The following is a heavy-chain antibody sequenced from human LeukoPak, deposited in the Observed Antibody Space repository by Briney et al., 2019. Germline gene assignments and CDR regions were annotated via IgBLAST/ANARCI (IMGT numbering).Heavy chain of an antibody. V-gene: IGHV3-13*01. J-gene: IGHJ4*02. D-gene: IGHD3-16*01. CDR1: GFTFSSYD. CDR2: IGTAGDT. Sequence: GGSLRLSCAASGFTFSSYDMHWVRQGTGKGLEWVSAIGTAGDTYYPGSVKGRFTISRENAKNTLYLQMNSLRDDDTAVYYCARDWAWGGFDSWGQGVLVTVSS. CDR3: ARDWAWGGFDS.